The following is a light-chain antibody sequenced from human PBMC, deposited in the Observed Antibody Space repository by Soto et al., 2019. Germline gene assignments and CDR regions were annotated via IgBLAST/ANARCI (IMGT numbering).Light chain of an antibody. CDR3: QQRRG. CDR1: QSVSSY. J-gene: IGKJ3*01. CDR2: DAS. V-gene: IGKV3-11*01. Sequence: EIVLTQSPATLSLSPGERATLSCRASQSVSSYLAWYQQKPGQAPRLLIYDASNRATGIPARFSGSGSGTDLTLTISSLEPEDFAVYYCQQRRGFGPGTKVDIK.